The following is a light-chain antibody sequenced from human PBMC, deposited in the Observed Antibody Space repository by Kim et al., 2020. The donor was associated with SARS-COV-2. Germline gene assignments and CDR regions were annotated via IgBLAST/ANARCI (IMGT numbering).Light chain of an antibody. V-gene: IGLV2-14*03. Sequence: QSALTQPASVSGSPGQSITISCTGTSSDVGGYNYVSWYQQHPGKAPKLMIYDVSNRPSGVSNRFSGSKSGNKASLTISGLQAEDEADYYCSSYTSSSVVFGGGTQLTVL. CDR3: SSYTSSSVV. J-gene: IGLJ2*01. CDR2: DVS. CDR1: SSDVGGYNY.